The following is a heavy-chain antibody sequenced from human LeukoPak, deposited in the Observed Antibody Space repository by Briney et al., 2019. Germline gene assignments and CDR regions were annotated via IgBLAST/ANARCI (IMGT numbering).Heavy chain of an antibody. V-gene: IGHV4-39*07. CDR3: ATSRRELHRPPSAFDI. D-gene: IGHD1-26*01. CDR2: IYYSGST. Sequence: SETLSLTCTVSGGSISSSSYYWGWIRQPPGKGLEWIGSIYYSGSTYYNPSLKSRVTISVDTSKNQFSLKLSSVTAADTAVYYCATSRRELHRPPSAFDIWGQGTMVTVSS. J-gene: IGHJ3*02. CDR1: GGSISSSSYY.